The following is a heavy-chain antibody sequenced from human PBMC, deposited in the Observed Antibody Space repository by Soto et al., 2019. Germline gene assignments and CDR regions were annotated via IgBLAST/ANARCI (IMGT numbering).Heavy chain of an antibody. CDR2: IYYSGSI. V-gene: IGHV4-39*01. Sequence: SETLSLTCTVSGGSISSRSYYWGWIRQPPGKGLEWIANIYYSGSIYYNPSLKSRVTMSVDTSKNQFSLNLNSVTAADTAVYFCARLLHDSSGYYYFDYWGQGTLVTVSS. CDR3: ARLLHDSSGYYYFDY. CDR1: GGSISSRSYY. J-gene: IGHJ4*02. D-gene: IGHD3-22*01.